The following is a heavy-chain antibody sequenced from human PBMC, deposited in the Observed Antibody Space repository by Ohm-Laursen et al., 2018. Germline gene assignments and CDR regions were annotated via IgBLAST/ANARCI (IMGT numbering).Heavy chain of an antibody. V-gene: IGHV4-59*08. CDR2: IYYNGNP. CDR1: GGSFSGYY. CDR3: VLYSSFSVS. Sequence: GTLSLTCAVYGGSFSGYYWSWIRQPPGKGLEWIGYIYYNGNPRYNPSLESRVTISVDPPKNQFSLKLNSVTAADTALYYCVLYSSFSVSWGQGTLVSVSS. D-gene: IGHD6-6*01. J-gene: IGHJ5*02.